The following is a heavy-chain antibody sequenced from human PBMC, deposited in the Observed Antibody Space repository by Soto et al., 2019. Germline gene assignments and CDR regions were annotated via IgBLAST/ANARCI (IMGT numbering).Heavy chain of an antibody. CDR1: GYTFTSYA. Sequence: QVQLVQSGAEVKKPGASVKVSCKASGYTFTSYAMHWVRQAPGQRLEWMGWINAGNGNTKYSQKFQGRVTITRDTSASTAYMELSSLRSEDTAVYYCARDFRPREDLTIFGVPSSYWGQGTLVTVSS. CDR2: INAGNGNT. D-gene: IGHD3-3*01. J-gene: IGHJ4*02. CDR3: ARDFRPREDLTIFGVPSSY. V-gene: IGHV1-3*01.